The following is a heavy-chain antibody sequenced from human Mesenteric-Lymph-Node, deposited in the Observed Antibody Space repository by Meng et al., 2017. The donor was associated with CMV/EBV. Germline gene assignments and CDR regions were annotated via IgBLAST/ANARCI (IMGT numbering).Heavy chain of an antibody. V-gene: IGHV4-34*01. D-gene: IGHD2-2*01. Sequence: GSLRLSCAVYGESFSGYYWTWIRQPPGKGLEWIGEINHSGSTNYNPSLKSRVTISVDTSKNQFSLKLRSVTAADTAVYYCARVPQGYCSSASCYHYFDYWGQGTLVTVSS. CDR2: INHSGST. J-gene: IGHJ4*02. CDR3: ARVPQGYCSSASCYHYFDY. CDR1: GESFSGYY.